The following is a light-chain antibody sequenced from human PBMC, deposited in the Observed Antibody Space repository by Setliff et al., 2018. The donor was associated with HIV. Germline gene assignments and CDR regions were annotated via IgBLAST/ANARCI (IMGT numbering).Light chain of an antibody. J-gene: IGLJ1*01. Sequence: QSALTQPRSVSGSPGQSVTISCTGTSSDVGGYNFVSWYQQHPGKAPKLMIFDVSNRPSGVSNRFSGSKSGNTASLTISGLQAEDEADYYCSSYTSSNTIFETGTKVTVL. CDR1: SSDVGGYNF. V-gene: IGLV2-14*03. CDR3: SSYTSSNTI. CDR2: DVS.